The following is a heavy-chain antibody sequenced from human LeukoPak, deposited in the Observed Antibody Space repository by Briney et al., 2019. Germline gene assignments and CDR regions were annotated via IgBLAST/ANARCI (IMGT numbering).Heavy chain of an antibody. CDR3: AKANCYGLIDI. D-gene: IGHD2/OR15-2a*01. J-gene: IGHJ3*02. CDR1: RGSISTSNYY. CDR2: IFYSGST. V-gene: IGHV4-39*07. Sequence: PSETLSLTCTVSRGSISTSNYYWGWVRPPPGKAQEWMGIIFYSGSTYYSSSLNRRVTISLNTSRNQFSQTLNSVTAAHTAVYYCAKANCYGLIDICGERTIVVVSS.